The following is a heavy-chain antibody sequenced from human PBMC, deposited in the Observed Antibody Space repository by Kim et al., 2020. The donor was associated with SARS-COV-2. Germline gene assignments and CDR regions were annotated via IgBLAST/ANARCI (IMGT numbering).Heavy chain of an antibody. CDR1: GNSVSSNSVA. D-gene: IGHD4-17*01. J-gene: IGHJ4*02. Sequence: SQPLSLTCAISGNSVSSNSVAWNWIRQSPSRGLEWLGRTYYRSKWYDDYAVAVKGRITINADTSKNHFSLQLNSVTPEDTAVYYCAGTVTNYYFDWWGQGTLVTVSS. CDR2: TYYRSKWYD. V-gene: IGHV6-1*01. CDR3: AGTVTNYYFDW.